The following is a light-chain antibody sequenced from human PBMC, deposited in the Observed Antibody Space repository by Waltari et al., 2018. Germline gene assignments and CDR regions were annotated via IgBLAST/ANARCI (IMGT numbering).Light chain of an antibody. V-gene: IGKV1-9*01. J-gene: IGKJ4*01. CDR3: QQLN. CDR1: QGISSY. CDR2: AAS. Sequence: DIQLTQSPSFLSASVGERVTITCRASQGISSYLAWYQQKPGKAPKLLIYAASTLQSGVPSRFSGSGSGTEFTLTISSLQPEDFATYYCQQLNFGGGTKVEIK.